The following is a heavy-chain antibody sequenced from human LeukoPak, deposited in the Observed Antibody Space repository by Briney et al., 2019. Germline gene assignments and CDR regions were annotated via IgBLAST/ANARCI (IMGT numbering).Heavy chain of an antibody. CDR1: RFTFNNYL. CDR3: AKECDYSPGHKFDL. D-gene: IGHD3-10*01. Sequence: GGSLRLSCAASRFTFNNYLMSRVRQAPGKGLEWVSVLFTGGGRTLYADSVKGRFTISGDTSRTTLYLQMNGLRAEDTAVYYCAKECDYSPGHKFDLWGQGTLVTVSS. V-gene: IGHV3-23*01. CDR2: LFTGGGRT. J-gene: IGHJ4*02.